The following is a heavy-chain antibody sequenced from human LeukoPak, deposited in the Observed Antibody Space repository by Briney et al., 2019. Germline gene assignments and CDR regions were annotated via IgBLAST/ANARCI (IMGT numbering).Heavy chain of an antibody. D-gene: IGHD2-15*01. CDR2: IKSDGSST. Sequence: PGGSLRLSCAASGFTFSSYWMEWVRHAPGKGLVWVSRIKSDGSSTSYADSVKGRLTISRDNDKNTLYLQMNSLRAEDTAVYYCARGWWFDYWGQGTLVTVSS. J-gene: IGHJ4*02. CDR3: ARGWWFDY. CDR1: GFTFSSYW. V-gene: IGHV3-74*01.